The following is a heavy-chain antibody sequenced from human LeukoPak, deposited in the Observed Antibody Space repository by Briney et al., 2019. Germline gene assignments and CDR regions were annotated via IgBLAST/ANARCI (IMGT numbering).Heavy chain of an antibody. CDR2: ISAYNGNT. D-gene: IGHD6-19*01. CDR1: GYTFTSYG. CDR3: ASSRGAVASATIDY. V-gene: IGHV1-18*01. J-gene: IGHJ4*02. Sequence: ASVKVSCKASGYTFTSYGISWVRQAPGQGLEWMGWISAYNGNTNYAQKLQGRVTMTTDTSTSTAYMELRSLRSDDTAVYYCASSRGAVASATIDYWGQGTLVTVSS.